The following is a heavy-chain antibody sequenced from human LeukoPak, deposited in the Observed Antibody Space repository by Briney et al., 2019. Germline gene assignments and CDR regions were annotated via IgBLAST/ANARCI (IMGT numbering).Heavy chain of an antibody. CDR1: VGSFRGYY. CDR2: INHSGST. D-gene: IGHD3-3*02. Sequence: SEALSLTCAVYVGSFRGYYWSWIRQPPRKRLGWVGEINHSGSTTYNPSLKSRVTISVDTSKNQFSLKLSSVTAADTAVYYCARGRGISSYYYYYGMDVWGKGTTVTVSS. CDR3: ARGRGISSYYYYYGMDV. J-gene: IGHJ6*04. V-gene: IGHV4-34*01.